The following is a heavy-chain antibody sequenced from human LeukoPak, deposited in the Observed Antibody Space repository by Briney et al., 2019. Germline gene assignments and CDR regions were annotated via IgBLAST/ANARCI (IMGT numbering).Heavy chain of an antibody. D-gene: IGHD5-12*01. Sequence: GGSLRLSCAASRFTFSNYAMHWVRQAPGKGLEHVSAISSNGGNTHYANSVKGRFTISRDNSKNTLYLYMNSLRDEDTAIYYCAQDGAWLRFDSWGQGTLVTVSS. J-gene: IGHJ4*02. V-gene: IGHV3-64*01. CDR3: AQDGAWLRFDS. CDR2: ISSNGGNT. CDR1: RFTFSNYA.